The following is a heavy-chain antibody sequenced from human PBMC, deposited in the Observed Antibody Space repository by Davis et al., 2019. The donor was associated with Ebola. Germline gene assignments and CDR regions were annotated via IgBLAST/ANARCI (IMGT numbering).Heavy chain of an antibody. J-gene: IGHJ4*02. CDR1: GYTFTSYA. Sequence: ASVKVSCKASGYTFTSYAISWVRQAPGQGLEWMGGIIPIFGTANYAQKLQGRVTMTTDTSTSTAYMELRSLRSDDTAVYYCARVQYYYGSGSFSFFDYWGQGTLVTVSS. CDR3: ARVQYYYGSGSFSFFDY. D-gene: IGHD3-10*01. V-gene: IGHV1-18*01. CDR2: IIPIFGTA.